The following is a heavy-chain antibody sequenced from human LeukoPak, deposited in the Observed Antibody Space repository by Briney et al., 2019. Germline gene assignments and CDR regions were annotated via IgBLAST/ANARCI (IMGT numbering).Heavy chain of an antibody. J-gene: IGHJ6*02. V-gene: IGHV1-8*01. CDR3: ARGRIAAAGLDV. CDR2: MNPNSGNT. D-gene: IGHD6-13*01. CDR1: AYTFTSYD. Sequence: ASVEVSCKASAYTFTSYDINWVRQATGQGLEWMGWMNPNSGNTGYAQKFQGRVTMTRNTSISTAYMELSSLRSEDTAVYYCARGRIAAAGLDVWGQGTTVTVSS.